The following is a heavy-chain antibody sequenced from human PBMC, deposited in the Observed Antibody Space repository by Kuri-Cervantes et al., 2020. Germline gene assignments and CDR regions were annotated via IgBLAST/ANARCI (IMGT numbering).Heavy chain of an antibody. CDR1: GFTFDDYA. D-gene: IGHD6-25*01. V-gene: IGHV3-9*01. J-gene: IGHJ4*02. CDR3: ARDPEPYSSATPGDY. Sequence: GGSLRLSCAASGFTFDDYAMHWVRQAPGKGLEWVSGISWNSGSIGYADSVKGRFTISRDNAKTSLYLQMNSLRAEDTALYYCARDPEPYSSATPGDYWGQGTLVTVSS. CDR2: ISWNSGSI.